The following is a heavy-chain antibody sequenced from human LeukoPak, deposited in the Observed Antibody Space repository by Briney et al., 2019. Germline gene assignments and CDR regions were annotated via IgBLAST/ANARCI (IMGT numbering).Heavy chain of an antibody. CDR3: ARVMITFGGVIVSAFDI. D-gene: IGHD3-16*02. Sequence: PSETLSLTCTVSGVSISSYYWSWIRQPAGKGLEWIGRIYTSGSTNYNPSLKSRVTMSVDTSKNQFSLKLSSVTAADTAVYYCARVMITFGGVIVSAFDIWGQGTMVTVSS. CDR2: IYTSGST. CDR1: GVSISSYY. V-gene: IGHV4-4*07. J-gene: IGHJ3*02.